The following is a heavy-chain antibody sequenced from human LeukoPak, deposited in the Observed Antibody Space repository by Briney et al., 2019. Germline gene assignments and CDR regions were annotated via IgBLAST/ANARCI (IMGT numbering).Heavy chain of an antibody. J-gene: IGHJ4*02. CDR3: AKVKIVILTGYYNEPHFDY. D-gene: IGHD3-9*01. CDR1: GFTFNSYA. V-gene: IGHV3-23*01. Sequence: GGSLRLSCAASGFTFNSYAMSWVRQAPGKGLEWVSAISGSGGSTYYADSVKGRFTISRDNSKNTLYLQMNSLRAEDTAVYYCAKVKIVILTGYYNEPHFDYWGQGTLVTVSS. CDR2: ISGSGGST.